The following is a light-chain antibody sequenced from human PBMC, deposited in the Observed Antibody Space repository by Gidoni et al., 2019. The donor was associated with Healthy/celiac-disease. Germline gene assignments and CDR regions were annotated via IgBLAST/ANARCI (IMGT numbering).Light chain of an antibody. CDR3: QQSYSTPWT. CDR1: QSISSY. Sequence: DIQMTHSPSSLSASVGARVTITCRASQSISSYLNWYQQKPGKAPKLLIYAASSVQSGVPSRFSGSGSGTDFTLTISSLQHEDFATYYCQQSYSTPWTFGQXTKVEIK. V-gene: IGKV1-39*01. CDR2: AAS. J-gene: IGKJ1*01.